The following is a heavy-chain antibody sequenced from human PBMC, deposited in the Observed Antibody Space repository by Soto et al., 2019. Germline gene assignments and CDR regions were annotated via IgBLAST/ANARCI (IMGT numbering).Heavy chain of an antibody. Sequence: PSETLSLTCAVYGGSFSGYYWSWIRQPPGKGLEWIGEINHSGSTNYNPSLKSRVTISVDTSKNQFSLKLSSVTAADTAVYYCARHTYGDEFDYWGQGTLVTVS. J-gene: IGHJ4*02. D-gene: IGHD4-17*01. CDR2: INHSGST. CDR1: GGSFSGYY. V-gene: IGHV4-34*01. CDR3: ARHTYGDEFDY.